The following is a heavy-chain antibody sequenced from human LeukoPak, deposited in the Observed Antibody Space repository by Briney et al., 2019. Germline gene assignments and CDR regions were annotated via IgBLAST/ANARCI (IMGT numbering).Heavy chain of an antibody. D-gene: IGHD3-16*01. V-gene: IGHV4-61*08. CDR1: GGSISSGGYY. CDR3: ARGRIGGPKAPFDY. CDR2: IYDSGST. J-gene: IGHJ4*02. Sequence: SETLSLTCTVSGGSISSGGYYWSWIRQPPGKGLEWIGHIYDSGSTTYNPSLKSRVTMSVDTSKNQFSLNLSSVTAADTAVYYCARGRIGGPKAPFDYWGQGTLVTVSS.